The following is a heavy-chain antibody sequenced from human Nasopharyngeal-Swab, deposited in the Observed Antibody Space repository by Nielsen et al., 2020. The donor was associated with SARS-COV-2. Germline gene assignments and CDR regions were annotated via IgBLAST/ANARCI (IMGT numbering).Heavy chain of an antibody. CDR1: GGSISSYY. J-gene: IGHJ4*02. CDR3: ARQLVGATGYDY. D-gene: IGHD1-26*01. Sequence: GSLRLSCTVSGGSISSYYWSWIRQPPGKGLEWIGYIYYSGSTNYNPSLKSRVTISVDTSKNQFSLKLSSVTAADTAVYYCARQLVGATGYDYWGQGTLVTVSS. CDR2: IYYSGST. V-gene: IGHV4-59*01.